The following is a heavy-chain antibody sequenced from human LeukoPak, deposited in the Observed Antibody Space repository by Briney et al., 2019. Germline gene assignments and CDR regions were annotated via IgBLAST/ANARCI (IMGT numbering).Heavy chain of an antibody. Sequence: SETLSLTCTVSGGSISSSSYYWGWIRQPPGKGLEWIGSIYYSGSTYYNPSLKSRVTISVDTSKNQFSLKLTSVTAADTAVYYCARRSGGSYYYYMDVWGKGTTVTVSS. CDR2: IYYSGST. D-gene: IGHD4-23*01. J-gene: IGHJ6*03. CDR1: GGSISSSSYY. CDR3: ARRSGGSYYYYMDV. V-gene: IGHV4-39*01.